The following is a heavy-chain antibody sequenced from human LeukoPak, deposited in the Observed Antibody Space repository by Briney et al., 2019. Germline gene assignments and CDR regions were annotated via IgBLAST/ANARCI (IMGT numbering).Heavy chain of an antibody. CDR1: GYTFTGYY. CDR2: INPNSGGT. Sequence: ASVKVSCKASGYTFTGYYMHWVRQALGQGLEWMGWINPNSGGTNYAQKFQGRVTMTRDTSISTAYMELSRLRSDDTAVYYCARATRLTYYYDSSGDGYWGQGTLVTVSS. V-gene: IGHV1-2*02. CDR3: ARATRLTYYYDSSGDGY. J-gene: IGHJ4*02. D-gene: IGHD3-22*01.